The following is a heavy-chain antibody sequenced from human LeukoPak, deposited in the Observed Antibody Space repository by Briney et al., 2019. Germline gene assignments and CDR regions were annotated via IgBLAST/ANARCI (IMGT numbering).Heavy chain of an antibody. CDR3: ARAPRVRNGYNSYRDY. V-gene: IGHV1-2*04. CDR1: GYTFTGYY. Sequence: ASVKVSCKASGYTFTGYYMHWVRQAPGQGLEWMGWINPNSGGTNYAQKFQGWVTMTRDTSISTAYMELSRLRSDDTAVYYCARAPRVRNGYNSYRDYWGQGTLVTVSS. J-gene: IGHJ4*02. D-gene: IGHD5-24*01. CDR2: INPNSGGT.